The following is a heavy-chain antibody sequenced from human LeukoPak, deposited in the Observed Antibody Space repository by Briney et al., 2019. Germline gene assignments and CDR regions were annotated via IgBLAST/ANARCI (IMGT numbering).Heavy chain of an antibody. J-gene: IGHJ4*02. CDR1: GFTFSSYA. D-gene: IGHD3-9*01. V-gene: IGHV3-30-3*01. CDR2: ISYDGSNK. Sequence: PGGSLRLSCAASGFTFSSYAMSWVRQAPGKGLEWVAVISYDGSNKYYADSVKGRFTISRDNSKNTLYLQMNSLRAEDTAVYYCARGTDILTGPNYWGQGTLVTVSS. CDR3: ARGTDILTGPNY.